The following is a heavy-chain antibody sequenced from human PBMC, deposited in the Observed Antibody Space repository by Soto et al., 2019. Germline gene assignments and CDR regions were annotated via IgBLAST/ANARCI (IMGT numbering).Heavy chain of an antibody. D-gene: IGHD2-8*02. CDR3: ARDKITGLFDY. CDR1: GGSVSGYY. V-gene: IGHV4-34*01. CDR2: INHSGST. Sequence: QVQLQQWGAGLLKPSETLSLTCAVYGGSVSGYYWTWIRQPPGTGLEWIGEINHSGSTNYNPSLKSRVTISVDPSKNQFSLKLTSVTAPDTTVYNCARDKITGLFDYWGQGTLVTVSS. J-gene: IGHJ4*02.